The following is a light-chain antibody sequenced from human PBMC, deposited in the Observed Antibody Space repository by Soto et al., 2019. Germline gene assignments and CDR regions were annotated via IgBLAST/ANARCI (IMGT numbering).Light chain of an antibody. V-gene: IGLV2-14*03. CDR3: SSYTSSSTLYVV. CDR1: SSDIGGFNY. CDR2: VVS. Sequence: QSALTQPASVSGSPGQSITIPCTGTSSDIGGFNYVSWYQQHPGKAPKLMIYVVSDRPSGVSNRFSGSKSGNTASLTISGLQAEDEADYYCSSYTSSSTLYVVFGGGTKLTVL. J-gene: IGLJ2*01.